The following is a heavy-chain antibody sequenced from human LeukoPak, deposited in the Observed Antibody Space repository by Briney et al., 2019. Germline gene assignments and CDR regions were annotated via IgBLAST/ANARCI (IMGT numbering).Heavy chain of an antibody. V-gene: IGHV3-21*01. CDR1: GFTFSSYS. CDR3: ARDGYCSGGSCYSYGYFDY. CDR2: NSTSSSYI. Sequence: GGSLRLSCAASGFTFSSYSMNWVRQAPGKGLEWVSSNSTSSSYIYYADSVKGRFTISRDNAKNSLYLQINSLRAEDTAVYYCARDGYCSGGSCYSYGYFDYWGQGTLVTVSS. J-gene: IGHJ4*02. D-gene: IGHD2-15*01.